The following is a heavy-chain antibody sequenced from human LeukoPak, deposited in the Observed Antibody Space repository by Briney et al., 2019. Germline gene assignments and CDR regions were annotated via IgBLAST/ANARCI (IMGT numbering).Heavy chain of an antibody. Sequence: SQTLSLTCAISGDSVSSNSAAWNWIRQSPSRGLEWLGRTYYRSKWYNDYAVSVKSRITINPDTSKNQFSLQLNSVTPEDTAVYYCARETNLNHDSGGYYYFDYWGQGTLVTVSS. CDR3: ARETNLNHDSGGYYYFDY. CDR2: TYYRSKWYN. V-gene: IGHV6-1*01. J-gene: IGHJ4*02. D-gene: IGHD3-22*01. CDR1: GDSVSSNSAA.